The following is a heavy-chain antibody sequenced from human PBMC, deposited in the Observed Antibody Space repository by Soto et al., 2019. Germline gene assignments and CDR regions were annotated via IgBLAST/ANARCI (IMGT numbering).Heavy chain of an antibody. CDR2: IYYSGSS. D-gene: IGHD6-6*01. CDR3: AIVIAALYYFLY. CDR1: GGSISSYY. V-gene: IGHV4-59*01. Sequence: PPATLSLTCTVSGGSISSYYWSWIRQPPGKGLVRIGYIYYSGSSNYNPALKSRVTISVDTFKIQFSLKLSSVTAEDTAVYYCAIVIAALYYFLYWGQGTLVTVSA. J-gene: IGHJ4*02.